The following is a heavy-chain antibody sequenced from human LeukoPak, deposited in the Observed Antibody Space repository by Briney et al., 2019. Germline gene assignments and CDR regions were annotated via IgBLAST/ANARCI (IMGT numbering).Heavy chain of an antibody. J-gene: IGHJ4*02. Sequence: TGGSLRLSCAASGFPFSGYAMHSFRQAPGKGLELVSTISNNGGSTYFANSVKGRFTISRDNSKNTLFLQMGSLRPEDMAVYYCAKDPHCDTTTCLSYFDYWGRGTLVTVSS. CDR3: AKDPHCDTTTCLSYFDY. V-gene: IGHV3-64*01. D-gene: IGHD2-2*01. CDR1: GFPFSGYA. CDR2: ISNNGGST.